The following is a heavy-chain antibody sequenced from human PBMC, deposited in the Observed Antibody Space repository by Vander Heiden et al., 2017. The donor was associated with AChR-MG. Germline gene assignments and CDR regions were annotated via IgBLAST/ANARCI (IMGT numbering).Heavy chain of an antibody. CDR1: GFTFSDYY. J-gene: IGHJ4*02. D-gene: IGHD1-26*01. CDR2: ISSSGSTI. Sequence: QVQLVESGGGLVKPGGSLRRYCPASGFTFSDYYMSWIRQAPGKGLEWVSYISSSGSTIYYADSVKGRFTISRDNAKNSLYLQMNSLRAEDTAVYYCARVPHSGSYLTPNWGQGTLVTVSS. V-gene: IGHV3-11*01. CDR3: ARVPHSGSYLTPN.